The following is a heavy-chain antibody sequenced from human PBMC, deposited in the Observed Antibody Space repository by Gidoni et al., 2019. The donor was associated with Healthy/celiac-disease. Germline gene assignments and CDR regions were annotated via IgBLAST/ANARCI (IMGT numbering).Heavy chain of an antibody. CDR3: AKDTAAAGVFDFDY. V-gene: IGHV3-30*18. CDR1: GFTFSSYG. CDR2: ISYDGSNK. J-gene: IGHJ4*02. D-gene: IGHD6-13*01. Sequence: QVQLVESGGGVVQPGRSLSLSCAASGFTFSSYGMHWVRQAPGKGLEWVAVISYDGSNKYYADSVKGRFTISRDNSKNTLYLQMNSLRAEDTAVYYCAKDTAAAGVFDFDYWGQGTLVTVSS.